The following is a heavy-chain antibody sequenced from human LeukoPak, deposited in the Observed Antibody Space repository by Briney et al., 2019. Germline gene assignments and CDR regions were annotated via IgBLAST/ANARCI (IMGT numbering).Heavy chain of an antibody. J-gene: IGHJ4*02. CDR3: ATRSDYGDFFVKF. CDR1: GGTFSSYA. V-gene: IGHV1-69*06. D-gene: IGHD4-17*01. Sequence: GASVKVSCKASGGTFSSYAISWVRQAPGQGLEWMGGIIPIFGTANYAQKFQGRVTITADKSTSTAYMELSSLRSEDTAVYYCATRSDYGDFFVKFWGQGTLVTVSS. CDR2: IIPIFGTA.